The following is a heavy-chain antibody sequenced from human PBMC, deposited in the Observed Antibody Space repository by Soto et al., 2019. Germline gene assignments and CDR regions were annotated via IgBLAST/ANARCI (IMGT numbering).Heavy chain of an antibody. Sequence: GGSLRLSCAASGFTFSSYAMHWVRQAPGKGLEWVAVISYDGSNKYYADSVKGRFTISRDNAKNSLYLQMNSLRAEDTAVYYCARTPSEKWLRGAFDIWGQGTMVTVSS. CDR2: ISYDGSNK. CDR3: ARTPSEKWLRGAFDI. D-gene: IGHD5-12*01. CDR1: GFTFSSYA. J-gene: IGHJ3*02. V-gene: IGHV3-30*04.